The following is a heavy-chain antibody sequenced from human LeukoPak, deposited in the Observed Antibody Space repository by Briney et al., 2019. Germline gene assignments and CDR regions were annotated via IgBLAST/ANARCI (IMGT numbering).Heavy chain of an antibody. V-gene: IGHV1-2*06. D-gene: IGHD6-6*01. CDR3: ARAFGWQLARSPFDY. J-gene: IGHJ4*02. CDR1: GYTFSGFL. Sequence: ASVKVSCKASGYTFSGFLMHWVRQAPGQGLEWMGRINPNSGGTNYAQKFQGRVTMTRDTSISTAYMELSGLRSDDTAVYYCARAFGWQLARSPFDYWGQGTLVTVSS. CDR2: INPNSGGT.